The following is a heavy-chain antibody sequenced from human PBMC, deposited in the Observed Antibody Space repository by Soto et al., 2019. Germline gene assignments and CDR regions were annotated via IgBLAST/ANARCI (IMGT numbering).Heavy chain of an antibody. CDR3: AHRQRTVYFDY. D-gene: IGHD4-17*01. CDR1: GFSLGTSGVG. Sequence: QITLKESGPTLVKPTQTLTLTCTFSGFSLGTSGVGVGWNRQPPGKALEWLALIYWDDDKRYSPSLKSRLTITEDTSKNQVVLTMTNMDPVDTATYYCAHRQRTVYFDYWGQGTLVTVSS. J-gene: IGHJ4*02. V-gene: IGHV2-5*02. CDR2: IYWDDDK.